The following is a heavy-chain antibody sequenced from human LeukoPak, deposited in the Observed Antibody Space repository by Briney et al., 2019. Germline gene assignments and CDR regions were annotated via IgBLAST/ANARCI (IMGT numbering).Heavy chain of an antibody. J-gene: IGHJ6*02. Sequence: GGSLRLSCAGTGFTFSTYSMTWVRQAPGKGLEWVSYISSSSGDTYYADSVKGRFTIPRDNSKNTLYLQMNSLRAEDTAVYYCAKGPSYSSSWLPYYYYGMDVWGQGTTVTVSS. D-gene: IGHD6-13*01. CDR1: GFTFSTYS. CDR2: ISSSSGDT. V-gene: IGHV3-21*05. CDR3: AKGPSYSSSWLPYYYYGMDV.